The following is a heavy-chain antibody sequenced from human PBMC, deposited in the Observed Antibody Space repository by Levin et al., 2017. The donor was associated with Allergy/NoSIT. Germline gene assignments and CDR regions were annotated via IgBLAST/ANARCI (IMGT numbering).Heavy chain of an antibody. CDR3: ARSKGVSQWLDGYYFDY. Sequence: GESLKISCKASGYTFTSYYMHWVRQAPGQGLEWMGIINPSGGSTSYAQKFQGRVTMTRDTSTSTVYMELSSLRSEDTAVYYCARSKGVSQWLDGYYFDYWGQGTLVTVSS. CDR1: GYTFTSYY. D-gene: IGHD6-19*01. V-gene: IGHV1-46*01. CDR2: INPSGGST. J-gene: IGHJ4*02.